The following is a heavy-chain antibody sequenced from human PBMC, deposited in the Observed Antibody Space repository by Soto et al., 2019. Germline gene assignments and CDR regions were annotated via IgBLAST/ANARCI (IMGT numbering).Heavy chain of an antibody. J-gene: IGHJ3*02. V-gene: IGHV1-8*01. D-gene: IGHD2-15*01. Sequence: QVQMVQSGAEVKKPGASVKVSCRASGYSFTSYDVNWVRQATGQGREWMGWMNPNSGNTAFAQKFLGRVPMTRDTPISSAYLALSGLRSEDTAVYSCASYPYTSSCSDGRCSYDAFDIWGPGTVVPVSS. CDR1: GYSFTSYD. CDR2: MNPNSGNT. CDR3: ASYPYTSSCSDGRCSYDAFDI.